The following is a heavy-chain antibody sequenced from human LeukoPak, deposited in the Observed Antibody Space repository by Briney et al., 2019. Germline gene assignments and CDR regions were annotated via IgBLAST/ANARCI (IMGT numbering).Heavy chain of an antibody. CDR2: IIPIFGTA. J-gene: IGHJ6*04. D-gene: IGHD6-19*01. CDR3: ARGLVRRLAAVAGTFEFRYYCYGMDV. Sequence: ASVKVSCKASGGTFSSYAISWVRQAPGQGLEWMGGIIPIFGTANYAQKFQGRVTITADESTSTAYMELSSLRSEDTAVYYCARGLVRRLAAVAGTFEFRYYCYGMDVWGKGTTVTVSS. CDR1: GGTFSSYA. V-gene: IGHV1-69*13.